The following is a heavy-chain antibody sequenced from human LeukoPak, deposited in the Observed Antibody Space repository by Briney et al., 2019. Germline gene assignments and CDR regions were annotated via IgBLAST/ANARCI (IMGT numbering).Heavy chain of an antibody. J-gene: IGHJ4*02. CDR1: GFTFSSYA. V-gene: IGHV3-30*04. D-gene: IGHD6-13*01. CDR2: ISYDGSNK. Sequence: GGSLRLSCAASGFTFSSYAMHWVRQAPGKGLEWVAVISYDGSNKYYADSVKGRFTISRDNSKNTLYLQMNSLRAEDTAVYYCARDPHLNLTAAAGSVQHVQYSPYCGQGTLVTVSS. CDR3: ARDPHLNLTAAAGSVQHVQYSPY.